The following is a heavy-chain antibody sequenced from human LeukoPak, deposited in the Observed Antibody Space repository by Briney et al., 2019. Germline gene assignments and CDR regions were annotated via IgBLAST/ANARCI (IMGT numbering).Heavy chain of an antibody. J-gene: IGHJ4*02. CDR3: ARVRYYLDY. Sequence: PGGSLRLSCAASGFTFSRYSMNWVRQAPGKGLEWVGRIRNKVNSYSTEYAASVKGRFTISRDDSKNSLYLQTNSRKTEDTAVYYCARVRYYLDYWGQGTLVTVSS. D-gene: IGHD3-9*01. V-gene: IGHV3-72*01. CDR1: GFTFSRYS. CDR2: IRNKVNSYST.